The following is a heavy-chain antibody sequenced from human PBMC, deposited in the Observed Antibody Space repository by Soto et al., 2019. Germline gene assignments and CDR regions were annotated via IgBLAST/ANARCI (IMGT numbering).Heavy chain of an antibody. CDR1: GHGFRSYW. D-gene: IGHD3-22*01. Sequence: GESLKISCKDSGHGFRSYWLGWMRQMPGKGLEWMGIMFPSDSDARYSPSFQGQVTISVDKSISTAYLQWSSLKASDTAMYYCARHASLDYYDSSDYSPPFDIWGQGTMVTVSS. CDR3: ARHASLDYYDSSDYSPPFDI. CDR2: MFPSDSDA. J-gene: IGHJ3*02. V-gene: IGHV5-51*01.